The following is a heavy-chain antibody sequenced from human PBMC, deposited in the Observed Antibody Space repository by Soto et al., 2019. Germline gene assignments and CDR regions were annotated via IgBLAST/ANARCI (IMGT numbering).Heavy chain of an antibody. CDR3: ARDASAAPTSYYYYYYGMDV. CDR1: GYTFTGYY. D-gene: IGHD6-6*01. Sequence: GASVKVSCKASGYTFTGYYMHWVRQAPGQGLEWMGWINPNSGGTNYAQKFQGWVTMTRDTSISTAYMELSRLRSDDTAVYYCARDASAAPTSYYYYYYGMDVWGQGTTVTVSS. J-gene: IGHJ6*02. CDR2: INPNSGGT. V-gene: IGHV1-2*04.